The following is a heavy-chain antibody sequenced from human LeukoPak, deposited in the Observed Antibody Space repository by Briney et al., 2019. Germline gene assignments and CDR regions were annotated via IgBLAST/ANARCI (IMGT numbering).Heavy chain of an antibody. Sequence: PSETLSLTCGVSGGSFSGYYWNWIRQPPGKGLEWIGEINQSGTTNYNPSLKSRVTMSVDTSKNQFSLKLSSVTAADTAVYYCAREGQWLVLDYWGQGTLVTVSS. J-gene: IGHJ4*02. CDR1: GGSFSGYY. D-gene: IGHD6-19*01. V-gene: IGHV4-34*01. CDR3: AREGQWLVLDY. CDR2: INQSGTT.